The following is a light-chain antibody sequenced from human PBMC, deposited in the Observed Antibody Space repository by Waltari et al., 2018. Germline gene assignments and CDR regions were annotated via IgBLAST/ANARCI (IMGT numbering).Light chain of an antibody. J-gene: IGKJ1*01. Sequence: DIQMTQSPATLSAFVGDRVTITCRASQGISYWLAWYQQKPGKAPNLLIYKASTLESGVPSRFSGSGSGTEFTLTISSLQPDDFATYYCQEYNSDSRAFGQGTKVGIK. CDR1: QGISYW. CDR3: QEYNSDSRA. CDR2: KAS. V-gene: IGKV1-5*03.